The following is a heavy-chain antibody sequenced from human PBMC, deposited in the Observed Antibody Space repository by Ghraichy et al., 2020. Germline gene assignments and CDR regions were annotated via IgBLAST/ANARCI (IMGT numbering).Heavy chain of an antibody. V-gene: IGHV1-69*13. J-gene: IGHJ2*01. CDR1: GGTFSSYA. Sequence: SVKVSCKASGGTFSSYAISWVRQAPGQGLEWMGGIIPIFGTANYAQKFQGRVTITADESTSTAYMELSSLRSEDTAVYYCARGGGSYDDWYFDLWGRGTLVTVSS. CDR3: ARGGGSYDDWYFDL. D-gene: IGHD1-26*01. CDR2: IIPIFGTA.